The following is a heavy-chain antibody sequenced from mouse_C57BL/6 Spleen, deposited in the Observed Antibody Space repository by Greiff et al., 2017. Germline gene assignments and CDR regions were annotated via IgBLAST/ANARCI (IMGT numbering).Heavy chain of an antibody. CDR1: GYAFSSYW. J-gene: IGHJ3*01. Sequence: QVQLKESGAELVKPGASVKISCKASGYAFSSYWMNWVKQRPGKGLEWIGQIYPGDGDTNYNGKFKGKATLTADKSSSTAYMQLSSLTSEDSAVYFCARAGGTAWCAYWGQGALVTVAA. D-gene: IGHD2-14*01. V-gene: IGHV1-80*01. CDR3: ARAGGTAWCAY. CDR2: IYPGDGDT.